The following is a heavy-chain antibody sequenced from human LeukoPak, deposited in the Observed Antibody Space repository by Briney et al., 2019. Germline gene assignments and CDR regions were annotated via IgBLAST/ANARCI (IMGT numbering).Heavy chain of an antibody. CDR2: ISSGSSTK. V-gene: IGHV3-48*04. J-gene: IGHJ3*02. D-gene: IGHD1-26*01. CDR1: EFTFSRYS. Sequence: AGGSLRLSCAASEFTFSRYSMNWVRQAPGKGLEWVSYISSGSSTKYYAGSVKGRVTISRDNAKNSLYLQMNSLRVEDTAVYYCARARSGSYSNGAFDIWGQGTMVTVSS. CDR3: ARARSGSYSNGAFDI.